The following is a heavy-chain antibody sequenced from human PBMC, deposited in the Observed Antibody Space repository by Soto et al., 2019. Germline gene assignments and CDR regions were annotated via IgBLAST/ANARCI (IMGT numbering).Heavy chain of an antibody. Sequence: QLQLQESGPGLVKPSHTLSLTCTVAVGSISRSSYYWGWIRPPPGTGLEWIGSIYYSGSTYYNPYLKSRVVVSVDTSKNHFSLKLSSVTATDTAVYYCARAMVRGYNDFDFWGQGTLVTVSS. CDR3: ARAMVRGYNDFDF. CDR1: VGSISRSSYY. J-gene: IGHJ4*02. V-gene: IGHV4-39*01. D-gene: IGHD3-10*01. CDR2: IYYSGST.